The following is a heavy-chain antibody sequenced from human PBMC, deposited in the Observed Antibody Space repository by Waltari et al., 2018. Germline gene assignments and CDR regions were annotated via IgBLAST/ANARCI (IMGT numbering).Heavy chain of an antibody. CDR2: INQDGSEE. CDR1: RFTFRHYW. V-gene: IGHV3-7*01. Sequence: EVLLVESGGGLVQTGGSLSLSCAASRFTFRHYWMNWVRQAPGKGLEWVANINQDGSEEYYVDSVKGRFTISRDNAKNSLYLEMKTLRAEDTAIYYCARTGARWLQFAAFDIWGQGTMVTVSS. D-gene: IGHD5-12*01. J-gene: IGHJ3*02. CDR3: ARTGARWLQFAAFDI.